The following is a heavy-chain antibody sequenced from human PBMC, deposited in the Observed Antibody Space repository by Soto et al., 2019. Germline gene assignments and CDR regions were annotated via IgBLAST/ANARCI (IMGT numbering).Heavy chain of an antibody. CDR3: ARVDSSGYYNDAFDI. CDR1: GFTFSDHY. CDR2: TRNKANSYTT. V-gene: IGHV3-72*01. Sequence: GGSLRLSCAASGFTFSDHYMDWVRQAPGKGLEWVGRTRNKANSYTTEYAASVKGRFTISRDDSKNSLYLQMNSLKTEDTAVYYCARVDSSGYYNDAFDIWGQGTMVTVSS. D-gene: IGHD3-22*01. J-gene: IGHJ3*02.